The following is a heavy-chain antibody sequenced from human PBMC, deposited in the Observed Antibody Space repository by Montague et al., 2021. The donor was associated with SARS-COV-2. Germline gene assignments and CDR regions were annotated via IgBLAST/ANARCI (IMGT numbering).Heavy chain of an antibody. J-gene: IGHJ6*02. CDR2: ISYSGST. CDR3: GLGRGFAVGNHYYYSYGLDA. Sequence: SETLSLTCTVSGGSIRSSSHFWGWFRQPPGQRLEWIGTISYSGSTYYSPSLKSRVIISADTSKNQFSPNLRSVTAADTAVYFCGLGRGFAVGNHYYYSYGLDAWGQGTTVTVSS. D-gene: IGHD3-10*01. V-gene: IGHV4-39*07. CDR1: GGSIRSSSHF.